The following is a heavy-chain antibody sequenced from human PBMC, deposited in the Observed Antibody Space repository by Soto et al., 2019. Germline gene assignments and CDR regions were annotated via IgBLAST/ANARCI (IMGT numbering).Heavy chain of an antibody. CDR3: ASNGYSSTRHSWFDP. Sequence: QVQLVQSGAEVKKPGASVKVSCKASGYTFTSYYMHWVRQAPGQGLEWMGIINPSGGSTSYAQKFQGRVTMTRDTSTSTVYMELSSLRSEDTAVYYCASNGYSSTRHSWFDPWGQGTLVTVSS. CDR1: GYTFTSYY. J-gene: IGHJ5*02. CDR2: INPSGGST. V-gene: IGHV1-46*03. D-gene: IGHD6-13*01.